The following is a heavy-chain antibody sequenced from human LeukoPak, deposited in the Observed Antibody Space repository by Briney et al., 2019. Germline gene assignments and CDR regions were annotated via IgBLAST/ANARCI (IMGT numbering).Heavy chain of an antibody. Sequence: SETLSLTCTVSGGSISNYYWNWIRQPPGEGLEWIGYIYYSGSTNSNPSLKSRVTISVDTSKNQFSLKLSSVTAADTAVYYCARAGQFISARPISFDYWGQGTLVTVSS. J-gene: IGHJ4*02. CDR1: GGSISNYY. V-gene: IGHV4-59*01. CDR2: IYYSGST. D-gene: IGHD6-6*01. CDR3: ARAGQFISARPISFDY.